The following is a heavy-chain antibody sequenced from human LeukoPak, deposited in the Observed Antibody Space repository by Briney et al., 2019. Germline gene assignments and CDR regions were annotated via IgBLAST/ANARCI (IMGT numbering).Heavy chain of an antibody. J-gene: IGHJ4*02. V-gene: IGHV3-23*01. CDR1: GITFNRYA. D-gene: IGHD1-1*01. Sequence: GGSPRLSCAASGITFNRYAMSWARQAPGKGLEWVSGISGSGDKTYYADSVKGRFTISRDNSKNTLYLQMNSLRAEDTAVYYCAKEAIPHLNSDSWVEYWGRGTMVTVSS. CDR3: AKEAIPHLNSDSWVEY. CDR2: ISGSGDKT.